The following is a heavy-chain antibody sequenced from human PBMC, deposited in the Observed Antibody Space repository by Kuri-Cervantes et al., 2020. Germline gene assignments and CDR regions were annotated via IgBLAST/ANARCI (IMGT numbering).Heavy chain of an antibody. CDR1: GGSISSGDYY. D-gene: IGHD3/OR15-3a*01. J-gene: IGHJ6*03. CDR3: ARDSQNFRTGYWGRDYYYYMDV. V-gene: IGHV4-30-4*08. CDR2: IYYSGST. Sequence: SETLSLTCTVSGGSISSGDYYWSWIRQPSGKGLEWIGYIYYSGSTYYNPSLKSRVTISVDTSKNQFSLKLSSVTAADTAVYYCARDSQNFRTGYWGRDYYYYMDVWGKGTTVTVSS.